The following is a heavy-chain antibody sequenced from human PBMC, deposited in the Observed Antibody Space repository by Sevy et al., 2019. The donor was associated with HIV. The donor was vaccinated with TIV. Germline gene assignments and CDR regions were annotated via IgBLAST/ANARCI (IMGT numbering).Heavy chain of an antibody. V-gene: IGHV1-18*01. Sequence: ASVKVSCKASGYTFTSYGISWVRQAPGQGLEWMGWISAYNGNTNYAQMLQGRVTMTTDTSTSTAYMELRSLRSDDTAVYYCARSEQYSYGLYYFDYWGQGTLVTVSS. J-gene: IGHJ4*02. CDR3: ARSEQYSYGLYYFDY. CDR2: ISAYNGNT. D-gene: IGHD5-18*01. CDR1: GYTFTSYG.